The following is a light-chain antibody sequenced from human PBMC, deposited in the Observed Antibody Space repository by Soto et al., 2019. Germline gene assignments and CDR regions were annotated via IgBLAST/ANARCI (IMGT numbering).Light chain of an antibody. CDR2: EVN. V-gene: IGLV2-8*01. J-gene: IGLJ2*01. CDR1: SSDVGSYNY. Sequence: QSALTQPASVSGSPGQSITISCTGTSSDVGSYNYVSWYQQHPGKAPKLIIYEVNNRPSGVPDRFSGSRSGNTASLTVSGLQAEDEASYYCSSHAGRNKYVIFGGGTKVTVL. CDR3: SSHAGRNKYVI.